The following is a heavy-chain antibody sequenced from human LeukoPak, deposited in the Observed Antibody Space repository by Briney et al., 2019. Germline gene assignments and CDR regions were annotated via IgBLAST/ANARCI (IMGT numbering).Heavy chain of an antibody. CDR1: GGSISSYY. D-gene: IGHD2/OR15-2a*01. V-gene: IGHV4-31*03. CDR2: VYYTGST. Sequence: SETLSLTCTVSGGSISSYYWSWIRQHPGKGLEWIAYVYYTGSTYYNPSLKSRVTISIDTSKNQFSLKLSSVTAADTALYYCARTIYYFDSWGQGTLVTVSS. CDR3: ARTIYYFDS. J-gene: IGHJ4*02.